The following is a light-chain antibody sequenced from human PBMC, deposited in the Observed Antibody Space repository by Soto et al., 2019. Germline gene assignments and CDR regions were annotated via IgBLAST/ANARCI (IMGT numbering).Light chain of an antibody. CDR3: QSYDSSLSRV. Sequence: QSVLTQPPSVSGAPGQRLTISCTGSSSNIGAGYDVHWYQQLPGTAPKLLIYGNSNRPSGVPDRFSGSKSGTSASLAITGLQAEDEADYYCQSYDSSLSRVFGTGTKLTVL. CDR1: SSNIGAGYD. CDR2: GNS. J-gene: IGLJ1*01. V-gene: IGLV1-40*01.